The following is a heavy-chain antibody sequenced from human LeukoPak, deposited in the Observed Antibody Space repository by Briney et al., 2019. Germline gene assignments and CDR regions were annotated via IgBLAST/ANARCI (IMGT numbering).Heavy chain of an antibody. CDR3: AKDLSTGSPGWFDP. J-gene: IGHJ5*02. CDR1: GFTFSGYW. Sequence: GGSLRLSCAASGFTFSGYWMHWVRQAPGKGLEWVAVISYDGSNKYYADSVKGRFTISRDNSKNTLYLQMNSLRAEDTAVYYCAKDLSTGSPGWFDPWGQGTLVTVSS. V-gene: IGHV3-30*18. D-gene: IGHD5/OR15-5a*01. CDR2: ISYDGSNK.